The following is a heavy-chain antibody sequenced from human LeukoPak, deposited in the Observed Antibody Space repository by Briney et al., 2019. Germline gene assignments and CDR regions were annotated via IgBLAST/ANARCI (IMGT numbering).Heavy chain of an antibody. CDR1: GFTFSSYS. V-gene: IGHV3-48*02. CDR2: ISSSSSTI. CDR3: AREAPGAHNHFDY. Sequence: PGGSLRLSCAASGFTFSSYSMSWVRQAPGKGLEWLSYISSSSSTIYYADSVKGRFTISRDDAKNSLYLQMNSLRDEDTAVYYCAREAPGAHNHFDYWGQGTPVTVSS. J-gene: IGHJ4*02. D-gene: IGHD1-26*01.